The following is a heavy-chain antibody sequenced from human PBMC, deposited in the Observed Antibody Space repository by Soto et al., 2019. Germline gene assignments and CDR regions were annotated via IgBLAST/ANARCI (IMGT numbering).Heavy chain of an antibody. J-gene: IGHJ4*02. CDR2: IIPIFGTA. D-gene: IGHD3-10*01. CDR3: ARGFHGSGSYYNAPPDY. V-gene: IGHV1-69*13. Sequence: ASVKVSCKASGGTFSSYAISWVRQAPGQGLEWMGGIIPIFGTANYAQKFQGRVTITADESTSTAYMELSSLRSEDTAVYYCARGFHGSGSYYNAPPDYWGQGTLVTVSS. CDR1: GGTFSSYA.